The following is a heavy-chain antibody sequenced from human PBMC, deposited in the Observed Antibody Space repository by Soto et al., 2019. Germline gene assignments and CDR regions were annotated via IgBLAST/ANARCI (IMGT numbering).Heavy chain of an antibody. V-gene: IGHV1-2*04. CDR1: GFTFTGYY. CDR2: INPNSGGT. D-gene: IGHD2-2*01. J-gene: IGHJ4*02. Sequence: GASVKVSCKASGFTFTGYYMYWVRQSPGQGLEWMGWINPNSGGTNYAQKFQGWVTMTRDTSISTAYMELSRLRSDDTAVYYCARGAVVVPAATYYFDYWGQGTLVTVSS. CDR3: ARGAVVVPAATYYFDY.